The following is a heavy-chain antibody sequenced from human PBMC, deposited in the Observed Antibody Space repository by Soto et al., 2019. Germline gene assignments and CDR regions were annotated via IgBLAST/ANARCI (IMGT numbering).Heavy chain of an antibody. V-gene: IGHV3-20*01. CDR2: INWNGGST. J-gene: IGHJ6*03. Sequence: GGSLRLSCAASGFTFDDYGMSWVRQAPGKGLEWVSGINWNGGSTGYADSVKGRFTISRDNAKNSLYLQMNSLRAEDTALYHCAIDRPYGDYGLDYYYMDVWGKGTTVTVSS. CDR1: GFTFDDYG. CDR3: AIDRPYGDYGLDYYYMDV. D-gene: IGHD4-17*01.